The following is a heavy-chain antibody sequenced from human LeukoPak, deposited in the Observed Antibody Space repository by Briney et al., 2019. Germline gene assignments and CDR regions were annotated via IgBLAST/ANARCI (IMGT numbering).Heavy chain of an antibody. J-gene: IGHJ4*02. Sequence: GGSLRLSCAASGFIFSDYSMNWVRQALGKGLEWVSFISSSSRTIYYSDSVKGRFTISRDNAKNSLYLQMNSLRAEDTAVYFCASLRGNYPVIDSWGQGTLVTVSS. V-gene: IGHV3-48*01. CDR3: ASLRGNYPVIDS. D-gene: IGHD1-7*01. CDR1: GFIFSDYS. CDR2: ISSSSRTI.